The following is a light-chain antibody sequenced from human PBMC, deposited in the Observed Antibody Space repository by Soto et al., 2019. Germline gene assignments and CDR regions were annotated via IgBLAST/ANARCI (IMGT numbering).Light chain of an antibody. CDR2: KAS. V-gene: IGKV1-5*03. J-gene: IGKJ1*01. CDR1: QSLNTW. Sequence: IQMTQSPSTLSASVGDRVTFNRRASQSLNTWLAWYQQKPGKAPKLLIYKASTLEVGVPSRFSGSGSGTEFTLTISTLQPSDFATYYCQQYNSYPWTFGQGTKVDIK. CDR3: QQYNSYPWT.